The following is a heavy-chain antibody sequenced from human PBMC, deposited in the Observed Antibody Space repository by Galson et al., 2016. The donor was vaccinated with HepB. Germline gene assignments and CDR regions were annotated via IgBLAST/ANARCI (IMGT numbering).Heavy chain of an antibody. CDR2: INPGGGST. Sequence: SVKVSCKASGNSFTDYYMHWVRQAPGQGLEWMGVINPGGGSTSYAQKFQGRVTMTRDTSTSTVYMELSSLRSEDTAVYYCAREVVVTAIDCFDYWGQGTLVTVSS. J-gene: IGHJ4*02. CDR3: AREVVVTAIDCFDY. V-gene: IGHV1-46*01. CDR1: GNSFTDYY. D-gene: IGHD2-21*02.